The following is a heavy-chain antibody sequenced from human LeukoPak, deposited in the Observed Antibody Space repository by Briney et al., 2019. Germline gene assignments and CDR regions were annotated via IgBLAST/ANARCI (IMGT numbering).Heavy chain of an antibody. CDR2: ISAYNGNT. CDR1: GYTFTSYG. V-gene: IGHV1-18*01. J-gene: IGHJ5*02. Sequence: ASVKVSCKASGYTFTSYGISWVPQAPGQGLEWMGWISAYNGNTNYAQKLQGRVTMTTDTSTSTAYMELRSLRSDDTAVYYCAIAGITGTTSDWFDPWGQGTLVTVSS. CDR3: AIAGITGTTSDWFDP. D-gene: IGHD1-7*01.